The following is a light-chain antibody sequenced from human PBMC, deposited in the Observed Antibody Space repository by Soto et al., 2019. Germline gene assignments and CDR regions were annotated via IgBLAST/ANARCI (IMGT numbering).Light chain of an antibody. V-gene: IGKV3-15*01. CDR3: QQYNNWPQT. J-gene: IGKJ1*01. Sequence: EIVMTQSPATLSVSPGERATLSCRASQSVRTSIAWYQHKPGQAPRLLIYGASTRATGIPARISGSGSGTEFTLTISSLRSEDFAVYYCQQYNNWPQTFGQGTKVDI. CDR1: QSVRTS. CDR2: GAS.